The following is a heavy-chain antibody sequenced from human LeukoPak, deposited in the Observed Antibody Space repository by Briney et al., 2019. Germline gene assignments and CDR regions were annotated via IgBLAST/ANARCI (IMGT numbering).Heavy chain of an antibody. V-gene: IGHV3-48*04. Sequence: PGGSLRLSCAASGFTFSSYSMNWVRQAPGKGLEWVSYISSSGSTIYYADSVKGRFTISRDNAKNSLYLQMNSLRAEDTAVYYCARDSGSYTGNNWFDPWGQGTLVTVSS. CDR3: ARDSGSYTGNNWFDP. CDR1: GFTFSSYS. CDR2: ISSSGSTI. J-gene: IGHJ5*02. D-gene: IGHD1-26*01.